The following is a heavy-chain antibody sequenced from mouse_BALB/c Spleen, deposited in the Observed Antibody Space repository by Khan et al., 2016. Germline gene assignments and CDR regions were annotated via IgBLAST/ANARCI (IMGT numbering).Heavy chain of an antibody. CDR2: IYPGNVNT. Sequence: QVQLKQSGPELVKPGASVRISCKASGYTFPTFYIHWLKQRPGQGLEWIGWIYPGNVNTKYNEKFKDKATLTADKSYSTAYMQLSSLTSEDSAVYFCARGYYEGYFDVWGAGTTVTVSS. D-gene: IGHD2-4*01. V-gene: IGHV1S56*01. J-gene: IGHJ1*01. CDR3: ARGYYEGYFDV. CDR1: GYTFPTFY.